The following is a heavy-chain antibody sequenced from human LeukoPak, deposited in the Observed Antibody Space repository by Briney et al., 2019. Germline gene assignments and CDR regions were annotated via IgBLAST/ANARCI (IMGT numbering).Heavy chain of an antibody. D-gene: IGHD1-7*01. CDR3: AREGETGTRHNDY. V-gene: IGHV1-18*01. J-gene: IGHJ4*02. CDR2: ISPYNGNT. Sequence: ASVKVSCKASGYTFTSYGISWVRQAPGQGLEWMGWISPYNGNTHYTQKLQGRVTMTTDTSTSTAYMELRGPRSDDTAVYYCAREGETGTRHNDYWGQGTLVTVSS. CDR1: GYTFTSYG.